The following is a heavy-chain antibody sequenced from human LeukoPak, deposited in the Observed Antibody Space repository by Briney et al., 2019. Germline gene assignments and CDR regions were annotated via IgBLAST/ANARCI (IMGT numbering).Heavy chain of an antibody. V-gene: IGHV4-39*02. CDR2: ISYSGST. CDR3: ARGRGYLIPFDY. J-gene: IGHJ4*02. Sequence: ETLSLTCTVSGGSISSSSYYWGWIRQPPEKGLEWIGTISYSGSTYYNPSLKSRVTISADTSKNQFSLKLSSVTAADTAVYYCARGRGYLIPFDYWGQGTLVTVSS. D-gene: IGHD5-12*01. CDR1: GGSISSSSYY.